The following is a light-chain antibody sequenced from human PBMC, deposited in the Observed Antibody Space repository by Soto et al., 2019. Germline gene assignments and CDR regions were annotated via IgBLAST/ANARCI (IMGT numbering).Light chain of an antibody. V-gene: IGLV2-14*01. Sequence: QSVLTQPASVSGSPGQSITISCTGTSSDFGGYDYVSWYQQHPGKAPKLMIYDVSNRPSGVSNRFSGSKSGNTAPLTISGLQDEDEADYYCSSYTSSITLGVFGTGTKVTVL. CDR3: SSYTSSITLGV. CDR1: SSDFGGYDY. J-gene: IGLJ1*01. CDR2: DVS.